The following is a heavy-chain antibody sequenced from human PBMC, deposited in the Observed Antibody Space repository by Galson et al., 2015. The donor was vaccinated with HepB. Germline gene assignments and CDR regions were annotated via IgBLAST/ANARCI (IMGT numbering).Heavy chain of an antibody. J-gene: IGHJ3*02. Sequence: SVKVSCKASGYTFTGYYMHWVRQAPGQGLEWMGWINPNSGGTNYAQKFQGWVTMTRDTSISTAYMELSRLRSDDTAVYYCARSDMDTAMVEDAFDIWGQGTMVTVSS. D-gene: IGHD5-18*01. CDR3: ARSDMDTAMVEDAFDI. CDR2: INPNSGGT. CDR1: GYTFTGYY. V-gene: IGHV1-2*04.